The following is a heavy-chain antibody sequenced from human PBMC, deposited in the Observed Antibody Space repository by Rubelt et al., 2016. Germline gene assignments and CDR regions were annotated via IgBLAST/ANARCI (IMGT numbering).Heavy chain of an antibody. CDR2: INHSGST. J-gene: IGHJ6*02. CDR1: Y. V-gene: IGHV4-34*01. CDR3: ARHLYYYGSGTVRTQRNYYYGMDV. D-gene: IGHD3-10*01. Sequence: YWSWIRQPPGKGLEWIGEINHSGSTNYNPSLKSRVTISVDTSKNQFSLKLSSVTAADTAVYYCARHLYYYGSGTVRTQRNYYYGMDVWGQGTTVTVSS.